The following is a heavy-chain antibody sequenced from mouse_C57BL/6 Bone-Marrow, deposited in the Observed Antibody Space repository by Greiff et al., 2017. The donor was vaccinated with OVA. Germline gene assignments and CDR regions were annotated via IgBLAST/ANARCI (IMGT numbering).Heavy chain of an antibody. CDR1: GYTFTDYY. J-gene: IGHJ4*01. Sequence: VQLQQSGPELVKPGASVKISCKASGYTFTDYYMNWVKQSHGKSLEWIGDINPNNGGTSYNQKFKGKATLTVDKSSSTAYMELRSLTSEDSAVYYCARDGIYYGNLYAMDYWGQGTSVTVSS. CDR3: ARDGIYYGNLYAMDY. CDR2: INPNNGGT. D-gene: IGHD2-1*01. V-gene: IGHV1-26*01.